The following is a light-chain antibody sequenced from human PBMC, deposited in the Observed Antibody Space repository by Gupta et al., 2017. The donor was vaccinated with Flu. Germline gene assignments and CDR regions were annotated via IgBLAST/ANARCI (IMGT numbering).Light chain of an antibody. CDR1: QSISNS. J-gene: IGKJ1*01. V-gene: IGKV1-39*01. Sequence: DIQMTQSPASLSASVGDRVTITCRTSQSISNSLTWYQKKAGKAPRLLIFGASILRTGVPSRFSGSGSGTDFTLTISRLQPDDFATYYCQQCDSTPKTFGQGSKVEIE. CDR3: QQCDSTPKT. CDR2: GAS.